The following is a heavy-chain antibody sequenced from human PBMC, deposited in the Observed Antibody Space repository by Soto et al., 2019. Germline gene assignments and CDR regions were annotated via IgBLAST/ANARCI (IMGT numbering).Heavy chain of an antibody. CDR3: TRAPPVFNTATGPRSAFDI. V-gene: IGHV3-49*04. D-gene: IGHD6-25*01. Sequence: PGGSLRLSCTASGFTFGDYAMSWVRQAPGKGLEWVGFIRSKAYGGTTEYAASVKGRFTISRDDSKSIAYLQMNSLKTEDTAVYYCTRAPPVFNTATGPRSAFDIWRQGTMVTVSS. CDR1: GFTFGDYA. J-gene: IGHJ3*02. CDR2: IRSKAYGGTT.